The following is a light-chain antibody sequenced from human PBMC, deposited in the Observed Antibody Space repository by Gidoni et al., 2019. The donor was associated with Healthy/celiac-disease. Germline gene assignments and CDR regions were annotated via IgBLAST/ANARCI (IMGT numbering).Light chain of an antibody. V-gene: IGKV1-27*01. CDR1: QGISNY. Sequence: DSQMTQSPSSLSASVGDRVTITCRASQGISNYVAWYQQKPGKVPKLLFYAASTLQSGVPSRFSGSGSGTDFSLTICSLQPEDVATYYCQKYNSAPPAFXPXTKVDIK. J-gene: IGKJ3*01. CDR3: QKYNSAPPA. CDR2: AAS.